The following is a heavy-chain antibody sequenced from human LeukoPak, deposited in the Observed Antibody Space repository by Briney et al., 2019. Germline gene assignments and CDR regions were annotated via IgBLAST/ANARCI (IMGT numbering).Heavy chain of an antibody. CDR1: GYTFTGYY. D-gene: IGHD5-24*01. Sequence: ASVKVSCKASGYTFTGYYVHWVRQAPGQGLEWMAWINTASGVANYAQKFQGRVTLTRDKSITTVYVELSSLRSDDTALYYCARERAGYTYFFDLWGQGTLVTVSS. V-gene: IGHV1-2*02. J-gene: IGHJ4*02. CDR2: INTASGVA. CDR3: ARERAGYTYFFDL.